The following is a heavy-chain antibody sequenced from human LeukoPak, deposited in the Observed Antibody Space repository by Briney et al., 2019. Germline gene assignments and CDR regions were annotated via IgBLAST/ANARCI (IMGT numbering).Heavy chain of an antibody. D-gene: IGHD3-3*01. Sequence: SETLSLTCTVSGGSISSSDYYWGWIRQPPGKGLDWIASIYYSGTTHYNPSHQSRVTMSVDTSKNQFSLKLSSVTAADTAVYYCATGTYDFWSGYPYWGQGTPVTVS. CDR2: IYYSGTT. CDR1: GGSISSSDYY. CDR3: ATGTYDFWSGYPY. V-gene: IGHV4-39*01. J-gene: IGHJ4*02.